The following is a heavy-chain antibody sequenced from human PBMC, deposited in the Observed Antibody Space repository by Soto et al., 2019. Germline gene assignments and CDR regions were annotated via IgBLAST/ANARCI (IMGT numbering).Heavy chain of an antibody. CDR2: INAGNGNT. V-gene: IGHV1-3*01. Sequence: ASVKVSCKASGYTFTSYAMHWVRQAPGQRLEWMGWINAGNGNTKYSQKFQGRVTITRDTSASTAYMELSSLRSEDTAVYYCARGESVDLPYYYYYMDVWGKGTTVTVSS. CDR3: ARGESVDLPYYYYYMDV. J-gene: IGHJ6*03. CDR1: GYTFTSYA. D-gene: IGHD3-10*01.